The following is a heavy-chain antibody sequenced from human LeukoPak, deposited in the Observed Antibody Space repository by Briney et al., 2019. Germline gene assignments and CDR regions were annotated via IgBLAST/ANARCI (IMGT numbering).Heavy chain of an antibody. Sequence: PGRSLRLSCAASGFTFSTYGMHWVRQAPGKGLGWVAVIWYDGSVKYYADSVKGRFTISRDNSKNTLYLQMNSLRAEDTAVYYCARAVGPFDIWGQGTMVIVSS. D-gene: IGHD3-16*01. CDR2: IWYDGSVK. V-gene: IGHV3-33*01. CDR1: GFTFSTYG. J-gene: IGHJ3*02. CDR3: ARAVGPFDI.